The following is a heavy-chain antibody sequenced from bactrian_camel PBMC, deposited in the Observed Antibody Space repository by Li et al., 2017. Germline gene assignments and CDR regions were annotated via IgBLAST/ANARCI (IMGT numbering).Heavy chain of an antibody. V-gene: IGHV3S40*01. Sequence: VQLVESGGGLVQPGGSLRLSCEASGVTFSRYDMNWVRQTPGKGLEWVSVIGSGGGSIYYADPVKGRFTISRDNAKNMLYLQMNSLKPEDTAMYYCAAEASYSGDLFGFWGQGTQVTVS. CDR3: AAEASYSGDLFGF. D-gene: IGHD2*01. CDR2: IGSGGGSI. J-gene: IGHJ6*01. CDR1: GVTFSRYD.